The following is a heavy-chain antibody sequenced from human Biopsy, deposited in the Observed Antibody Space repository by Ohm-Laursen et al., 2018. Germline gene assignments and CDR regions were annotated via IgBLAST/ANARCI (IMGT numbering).Heavy chain of an antibody. Sequence: TLSLTCSVSGASVKTSGYFWAWIRQRPGKGLEWIGYISYNERTHYNPSLTSRLAIPFDTSNNRISLQLRSVSAADTAVYFCATFRASWDTTQGGDYWGQGTLVTVSS. CDR3: ATFRASWDTTQGGDY. CDR1: GASVKTSGYF. CDR2: ISYNERT. D-gene: IGHD1-26*01. V-gene: IGHV4-31*03. J-gene: IGHJ4*02.